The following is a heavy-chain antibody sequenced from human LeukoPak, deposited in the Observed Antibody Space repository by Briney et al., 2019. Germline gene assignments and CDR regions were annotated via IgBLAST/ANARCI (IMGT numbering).Heavy chain of an antibody. CDR1: GFTFSSYA. J-gene: IGHJ3*02. D-gene: IGHD3-22*01. Sequence: GGSLRLSCAASGFTFSSYAMSWVRQAPGKGLEWVSAISGSGGSTYYADSVKGRFTISRDNSKNTLYLQMNSLRAEDTAVYYCAKDYYDSSGCYPDAFDIWGQGTMVTVSS. CDR2: ISGSGGST. V-gene: IGHV3-23*01. CDR3: AKDYYDSSGCYPDAFDI.